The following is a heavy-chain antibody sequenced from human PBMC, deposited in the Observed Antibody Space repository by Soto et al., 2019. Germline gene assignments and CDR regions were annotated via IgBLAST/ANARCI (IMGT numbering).Heavy chain of an antibody. V-gene: IGHV1-69*12. CDR2: IIPIFGTA. Sequence: QVQLVQSGAEVKKPGSSVKVSCKASGGTFSSYAISWVRQAPGQGLEWMGGIIPIFGTANYAQKFQGRVTITADESTSTAYMELSSLRSEDTAVYYCARADGSLTPQGYYYGMDVWGQGTTVTVSS. CDR1: GGTFSSYA. D-gene: IGHD6-13*01. J-gene: IGHJ6*02. CDR3: ARADGSLTPQGYYYGMDV.